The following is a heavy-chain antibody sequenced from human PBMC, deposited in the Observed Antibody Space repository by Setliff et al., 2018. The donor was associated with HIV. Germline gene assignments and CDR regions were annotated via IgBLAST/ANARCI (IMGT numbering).Heavy chain of an antibody. D-gene: IGHD3-3*01. CDR2: LFSRGTT. V-gene: IGHV4-39*01. Sequence: PSETLSLTCTVSGGSITSAPYNWGWIRQPPGKGLEWVGSLFSRGTTYYHPSLKSRVTISLDTSQNHFSLKLTSVTAADTAVYYCARHGQSFDFSIASEGYYFDSWGQGTLVTAPQ. CDR3: ARHGQSFDFSIASEGYYFDS. J-gene: IGHJ4*02. CDR1: GGSITSAPYN.